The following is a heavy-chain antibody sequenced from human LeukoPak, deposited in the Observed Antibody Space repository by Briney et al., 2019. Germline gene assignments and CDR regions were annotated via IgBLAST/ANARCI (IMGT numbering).Heavy chain of an antibody. CDR2: MNPNSGNT. J-gene: IGHJ4*02. Sequence: ASVKVSCKASGYTFTSYDINWVRQATGQGLEWMGWMNPNSGNTGYAQKFQGRVTITTDESTSTAYMELSRLRSDDTAVYYCARDLDSSGYYYYFDYWGQGTLVTVSS. V-gene: IGHV1-8*01. D-gene: IGHD3-22*01. CDR3: ARDLDSSGYYYYFDY. CDR1: GYTFTSYD.